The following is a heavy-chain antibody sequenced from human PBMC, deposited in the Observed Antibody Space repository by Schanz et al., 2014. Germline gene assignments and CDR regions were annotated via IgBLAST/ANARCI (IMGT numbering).Heavy chain of an antibody. CDR1: GFIFDDYG. J-gene: IGHJ4*02. V-gene: IGHV3-20*04. D-gene: IGHD2-2*01. CDR2: INWNGGST. CDR3: ARDSGSNSWYPSDY. Sequence: EVLLLESGGRVERPGGSLRLSCAASGFIFDDYGMRWVRQVPGKGLEWVSGINWNGGSTGYADSVKGRFTISRDNAKNSLYLQMNSLRAEDTALYYCARDSGSNSWYPSDYWGLGTLVTVSS.